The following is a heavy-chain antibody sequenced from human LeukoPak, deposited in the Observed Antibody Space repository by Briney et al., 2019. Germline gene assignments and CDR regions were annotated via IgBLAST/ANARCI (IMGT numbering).Heavy chain of an antibody. Sequence: ASVKVSCKASGYTFTDYGISWVRQAPGQGLEWMGWISNYKGNTHYAQKLQGRVTMTTDTSTNTAYMELRSLRSDDTAVYYCARTLGATIRWFDPWGQGTLVTVSS. D-gene: IGHD1-26*01. CDR1: GYTFTDYG. V-gene: IGHV1-18*01. J-gene: IGHJ5*02. CDR3: ARTLGATIRWFDP. CDR2: ISNYKGNT.